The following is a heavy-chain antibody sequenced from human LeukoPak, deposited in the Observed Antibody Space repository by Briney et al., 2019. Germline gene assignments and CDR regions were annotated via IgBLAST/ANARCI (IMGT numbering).Heavy chain of an antibody. J-gene: IGHJ5*02. CDR1: GYSISSGYY. Sequence: PSETLSLTCTVSGYSISSGYYWGWIRQPPGKGPEWIGSIYHSGGTYYNPSLKSRVTISVDTSKNQFSLKLSSVTAADTAVYYCARDPLHSGWFDPWGQGTLVTVSS. V-gene: IGHV4-38-2*02. D-gene: IGHD3-10*01. CDR3: ARDPLHSGWFDP. CDR2: IYHSGGT.